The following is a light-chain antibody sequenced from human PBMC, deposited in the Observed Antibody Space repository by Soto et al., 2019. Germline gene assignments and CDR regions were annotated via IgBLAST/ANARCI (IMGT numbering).Light chain of an antibody. CDR1: HSINTN. Sequence: EIVIKKSPATLSVYPGEGATLSCRASHSINTNLAWYQQKPGQAPRLLIYDASTRATGIPARISGSGSGTEFTLTISSLEPEDFAVYYCQQRSNWPLTFGQGTRLEIK. CDR2: DAS. V-gene: IGKV3-15*01. CDR3: QQRSNWPLT. J-gene: IGKJ5*01.